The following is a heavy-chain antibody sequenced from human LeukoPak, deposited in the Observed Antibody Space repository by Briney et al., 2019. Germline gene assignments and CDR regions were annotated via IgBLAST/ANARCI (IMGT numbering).Heavy chain of an antibody. CDR3: ARMVITMVRGVINSFDP. CDR2: IYYSGST. J-gene: IGHJ5*02. D-gene: IGHD3-10*01. V-gene: IGHV4-59*01. CDR1: GGSISSYY. Sequence: SETLSLTCTVSGGSISSYYWSWIRQPPGKGLEWIGYIYYSGSTNYNPSLKSRVTISVDTSKNQFSLKLSSVTAADTAVYYCARMVITMVRGVINSFDPWGQGTLVTVSS.